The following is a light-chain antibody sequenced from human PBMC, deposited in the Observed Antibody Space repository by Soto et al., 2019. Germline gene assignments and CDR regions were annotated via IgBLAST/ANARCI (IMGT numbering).Light chain of an antibody. CDR1: SSDVGSYNL. J-gene: IGLJ1*01. CDR2: EGS. Sequence: QSALTQPASVSGSPGQSITISCTGTSSDVGSYNLVSWYQQHPGKAPKLMIYEGSKRPSGVPDRLSGFKYGNTASLTVSGLQAEDEADYYCSSYAGNSRYVFGTGTKVTVL. CDR3: SSYAGNSRYV. V-gene: IGLV2-14*02.